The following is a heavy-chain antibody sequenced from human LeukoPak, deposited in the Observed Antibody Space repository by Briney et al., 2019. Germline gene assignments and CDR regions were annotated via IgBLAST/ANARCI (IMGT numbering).Heavy chain of an antibody. CDR3: ARVGVGATPEGAFDI. V-gene: IGHV4-4*07. Sequence: SETLSLTCTVSGGSISSYYWSWIRQPAGKGLEWIGRINTSGSTNYNPSLKSRVTMSVDTSKNQFSLKLSSVADADTAVYYCARVGVGATPEGAFDIWGQGTMVTVSS. CDR1: GGSISSYY. D-gene: IGHD1-26*01. CDR2: INTSGST. J-gene: IGHJ3*02.